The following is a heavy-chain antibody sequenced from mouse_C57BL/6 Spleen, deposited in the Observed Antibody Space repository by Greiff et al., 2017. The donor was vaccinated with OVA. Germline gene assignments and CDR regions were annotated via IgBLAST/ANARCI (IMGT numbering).Heavy chain of an antibody. J-gene: IGHJ2*01. V-gene: IGHV1-82*01. CDR2: IYPGDGDT. CDR3: AGSDYGSSTGFDY. D-gene: IGHD1-1*01. Sequence: VQLQQSGPELVKPGASVKLSCKASGYAFSSSWMNWVKQRPGKGLEWIARIYPGDGDTNYTGKVKGKVTLTADNSYSTVYMQLSSLTSEDSAVYFCAGSDYGSSTGFDYWGQGTTLTVSS. CDR1: GYAFSSSW.